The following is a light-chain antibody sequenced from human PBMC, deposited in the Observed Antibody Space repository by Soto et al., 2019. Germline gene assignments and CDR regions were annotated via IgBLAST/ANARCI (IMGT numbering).Light chain of an antibody. Sequence: DIQMTQSPSTLSASVGDRVTITCRASQSISFWLAWYQQKPGSAPNLLIYDASTLGGGVPSRFSGSGSGTEFTLAISNLQPDDSASYYCQQYKSCPLTFGGGTKV. J-gene: IGKJ4*01. CDR2: DAS. CDR1: QSISFW. V-gene: IGKV1-5*01. CDR3: QQYKSCPLT.